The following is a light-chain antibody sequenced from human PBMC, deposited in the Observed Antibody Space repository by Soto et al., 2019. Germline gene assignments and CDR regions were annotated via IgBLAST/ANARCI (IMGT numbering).Light chain of an antibody. CDR2: GAS. Sequence: EIVLTQSPGTLSLSPGERATLACRASQSVSSTYFAWYQQKPGQAPRLLIYGASSRATGIPDRFSGSGSGTDFTLTISRLESEDFAVYYCQQYGRSPWTFGQGTKVEIK. V-gene: IGKV3-20*01. J-gene: IGKJ1*01. CDR3: QQYGRSPWT. CDR1: QSVSSTY.